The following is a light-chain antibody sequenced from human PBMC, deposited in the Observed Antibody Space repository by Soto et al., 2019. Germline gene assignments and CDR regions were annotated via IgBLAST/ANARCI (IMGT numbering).Light chain of an antibody. CDR1: QSVSSD. CDR3: QQYNKWPIT. J-gene: IGKJ5*01. Sequence: EIMMSLSLATLSVNPGESATLSCRASQSVSSDLAWYQQKPGQAPRLLIYYTSTRATGFPARFSGGGSGTEFTLTISSLQSEDSAFYYCQQYNKWPITFGQRRLPEVK. CDR2: YTS. V-gene: IGKV3-15*01.